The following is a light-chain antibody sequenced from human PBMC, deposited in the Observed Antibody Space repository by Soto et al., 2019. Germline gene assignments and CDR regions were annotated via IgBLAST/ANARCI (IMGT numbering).Light chain of an antibody. Sequence: DIQMTQSPSSLSASVGDRVTITCRASQGIDNYLAWFQQKPGKAPRSLIYAASSSQTGVPSKFSGSGSVTDFILTISSLQPEDSATYYCQQYNSYPLTFGGGTKVEIK. CDR1: QGIDNY. V-gene: IGKV1-16*02. CDR2: AAS. J-gene: IGKJ4*01. CDR3: QQYNSYPLT.